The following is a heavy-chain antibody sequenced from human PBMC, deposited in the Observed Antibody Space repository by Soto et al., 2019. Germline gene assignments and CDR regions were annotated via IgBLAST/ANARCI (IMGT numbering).Heavy chain of an antibody. CDR2: IYHSGST. V-gene: IGHV4-4*02. J-gene: IGHJ3*02. CDR1: GGSISSSNW. CDR3: ARLPRELLSANDAFDI. D-gene: IGHD1-26*01. Sequence: LSLTCAVSGGSISSSNWWSWVRQPPGKGLEWIGEIYHSGSTNYNPSLKSRVTISVDKSKNQFSLKLSSVTAADTAVYYCARLPRELLSANDAFDIWGQGTMVTVSS.